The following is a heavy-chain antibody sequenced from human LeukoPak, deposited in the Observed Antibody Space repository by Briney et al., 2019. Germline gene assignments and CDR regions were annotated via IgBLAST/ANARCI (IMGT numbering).Heavy chain of an antibody. V-gene: IGHV3-48*03. D-gene: IGHD3-22*01. CDR1: GFTFSSYE. J-gene: IGHJ4*02. Sequence: GGSLRLSCAASGFTFSSYEMNWVRQAPGKGLEWVSYISSSGSTIYYADSVKGRFTISSENAKNSLYLQMNSLRAEDTAVYYCAVDSSGHFDYWGQGTLVTVSS. CDR3: AVDSSGHFDY. CDR2: ISSSGSTI.